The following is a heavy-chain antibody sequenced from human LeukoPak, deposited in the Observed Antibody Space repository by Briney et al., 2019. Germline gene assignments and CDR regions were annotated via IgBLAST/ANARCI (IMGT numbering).Heavy chain of an antibody. CDR3: AKEVASGESLLDY. J-gene: IGHJ4*02. D-gene: IGHD3-10*01. CDR2: VSGSGDST. V-gene: IGHV3-23*01. CDR1: GFTFSSYA. Sequence: GGSLRLSCAASGFTFSSYAMSWVRQAPGKGLEWVSAVSGSGDSTFYADSVKGRFTISRDNSKNTLYLQMNSLTAEDTAVYFCAKEVASGESLLDYWGQGTLVSVSS.